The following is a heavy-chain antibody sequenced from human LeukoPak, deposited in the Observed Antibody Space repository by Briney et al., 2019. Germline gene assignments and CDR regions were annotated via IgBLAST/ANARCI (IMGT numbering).Heavy chain of an antibody. J-gene: IGHJ6*03. CDR1: GYTFTDYY. D-gene: IGHD1-14*01. CDR3: ANSEPDYYYYMDV. CDR2: VDPEDGET. Sequence: ASVKISCKVSGYTFTDYYMHWVQQAPGKGLEWMGLVDPEDGETIHAEKFQGRVTITADTSTDTAYMELSSLRSEDTAVYYCANSEPDYYYYMDVWGKGTTVTVSS. V-gene: IGHV1-69-2*01.